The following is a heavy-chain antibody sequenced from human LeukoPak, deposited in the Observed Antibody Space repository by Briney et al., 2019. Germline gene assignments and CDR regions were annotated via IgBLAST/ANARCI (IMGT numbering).Heavy chain of an antibody. CDR2: IYYSGST. D-gene: IGHD5-18*01. CDR1: GGSTSSSSYY. CDR3: ARHTGTAMVGYYFDY. J-gene: IGHJ4*02. Sequence: SETLSLTCTVSGGSTSSSSYYWGWIRQPPGKGLEWIGSIYYSGSTYYNPSLKSRVTISVDTSKNQFSLKLSSVTAADTAVYYCARHTGTAMVGYYFDYWGQGTLVTVSS. V-gene: IGHV4-39*01.